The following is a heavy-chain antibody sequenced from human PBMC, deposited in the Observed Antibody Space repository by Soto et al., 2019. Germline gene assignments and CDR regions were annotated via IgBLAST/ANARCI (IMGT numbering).Heavy chain of an antibody. V-gene: IGHV4-4*02. CDR2: IYHSGNT. J-gene: IGHJ4*02. Sequence: QMQLQESGPGLVKPSGTLSLTCGVSSGSIGSGLWWNWVRQPPGKGLEWIGEIYHSGNTNYNASLKSRVTISVEESKNQFSLKLTSVTAADTAVYFCARAARLSPFDCWGQGILVTVSS. CDR3: ARAARLSPFDC. D-gene: IGHD6-6*01. CDR1: SGSIGSGLW.